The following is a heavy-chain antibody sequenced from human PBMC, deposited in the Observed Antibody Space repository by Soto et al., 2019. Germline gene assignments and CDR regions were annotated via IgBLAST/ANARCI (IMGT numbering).Heavy chain of an antibody. CDR2: IKPDGSQK. D-gene: IGHD5-18*01. CDR3: ARDGYWSNDY. Sequence: LILSCAASGFTFSSPWMNWVRQAPGKGLEWVANIKPDGSQKYYVDSVKGRFTISRDNAKNSLYLHMSSLRAEDTAVYYCARDGYWSNDYWGQGTLVTVSS. CDR1: GFTFSSPW. V-gene: IGHV3-7*03. J-gene: IGHJ4*02.